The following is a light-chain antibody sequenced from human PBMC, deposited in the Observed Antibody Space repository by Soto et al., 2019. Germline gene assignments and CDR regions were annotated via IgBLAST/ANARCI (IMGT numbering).Light chain of an antibody. CDR2: DVS. Sequence: QSVLTQPASVSGSPGQSITISCTGTSSDVGGYNYVSWYQQHPGKAPKLMIYDVSNRPSGVSNRFSGSKSGNPASLTISGLQAEDEADYYCSSYTSSSTLGGVFGTGTKVTVL. V-gene: IGLV2-14*01. J-gene: IGLJ1*01. CDR3: SSYTSSSTLGGV. CDR1: SSDVGGYNY.